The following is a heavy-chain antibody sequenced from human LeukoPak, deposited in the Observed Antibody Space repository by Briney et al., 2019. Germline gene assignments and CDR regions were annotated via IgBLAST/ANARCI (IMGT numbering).Heavy chain of an antibody. D-gene: IGHD3-3*01. CDR3: ARDGRTIFGVVTYDAFDI. Sequence: SETLSLTCTVSGGSISSYYWSWIRQPPGKGLEWIGYIYYSGSTNYNPSLKSRVTISVDTSKNQFSLKLSSVTAADTAVCYCARDGRTIFGVVTYDAFDIWGQGTMVTVSS. CDR1: GGSISSYY. J-gene: IGHJ3*02. V-gene: IGHV4-59*01. CDR2: IYYSGST.